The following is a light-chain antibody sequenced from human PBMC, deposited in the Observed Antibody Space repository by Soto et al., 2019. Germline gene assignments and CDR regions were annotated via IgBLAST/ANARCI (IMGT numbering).Light chain of an antibody. V-gene: IGKV4-1*01. J-gene: IGKJ1*01. Sequence: DIVRTQYPDSLAVSLDERATINCKSSQSVLYSSNNKNYLAWYQQKPGQPPKLLIYWASTRKSGVPDRFSGSGSGTDFTLTISSLQAEDVAVYYCQQYYSTLWTFGQGTKVDIK. CDR1: QSVLYSSNNKNY. CDR2: WAS. CDR3: QQYYSTLWT.